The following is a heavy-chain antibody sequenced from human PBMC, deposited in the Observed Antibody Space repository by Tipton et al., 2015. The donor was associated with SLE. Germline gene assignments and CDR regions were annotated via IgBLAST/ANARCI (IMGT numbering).Heavy chain of an antibody. Sequence: AVSGFTFSSYAMHWVRQAPGKGLEWAAVISYDGSNKYYADSVKGRFTISRDNPKNTLYLQMNSLRVEDTAVYYCAKGWQVVDYWGQGTLVTVSS. D-gene: IGHD5-24*01. V-gene: IGHV3-30*04. J-gene: IGHJ4*02. CDR1: GFTFSSYA. CDR3: AKGWQVVDY. CDR2: ISYDGSNK.